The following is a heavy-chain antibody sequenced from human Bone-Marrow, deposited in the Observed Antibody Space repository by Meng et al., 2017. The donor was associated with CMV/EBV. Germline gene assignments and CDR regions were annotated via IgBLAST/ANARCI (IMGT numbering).Heavy chain of an antibody. CDR2: ISGGGSTT. CDR3: AKKASGNAPLGY. V-gene: IGHV3-23*01. J-gene: IGHJ4*02. D-gene: IGHD2-2*01. Sequence: GESLQISCAASGFTFSSYAMNWVRQAPGKGLEWVSVISGGGSTTYYADSVKGRFTLSRDNSNNTVYLQINSLRADDTAVYYCAKKASGNAPLGYWGQGTLVTVSS. CDR1: GFTFSSYA.